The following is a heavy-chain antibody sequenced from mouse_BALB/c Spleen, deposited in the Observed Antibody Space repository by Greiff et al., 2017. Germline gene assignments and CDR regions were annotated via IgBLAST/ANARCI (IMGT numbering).Heavy chain of an antibody. J-gene: IGHJ2*01. V-gene: IGHV3-6*02. CDR1: GYSITSGYY. D-gene: IGHD1-1*01. CDR2: ISYDGSN. CDR3: ASFYYYGSSRYYFDY. Sequence: VQLKESGPGLVKPSQSLSLTCSVTGYSITSGYYWNWIRQFPGNKLEWMGYISYDGSNNYNPSLKNRISITRDTSKNQFFLKLNSVTTEDTATYYCASFYYYGSSRYYFDYWGQGTTLTVSS.